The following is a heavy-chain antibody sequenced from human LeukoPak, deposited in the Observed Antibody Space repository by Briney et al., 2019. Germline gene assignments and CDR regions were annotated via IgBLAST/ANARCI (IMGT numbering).Heavy chain of an antibody. CDR1: GGSISSSNW. V-gene: IGHV4-4*02. CDR2: IYHSGST. Sequence: SGTLSLTCAVSGGSISSSNWWSWVRRPPGKGLEWIGEIYHSGSTNYNPSLKSRVTISVDKSKNQFSLKLSSVTAADTAAYYCAGTYYYDSSGPDYWGQGTLVTVSS. J-gene: IGHJ4*02. D-gene: IGHD3-22*01. CDR3: AGTYYYDSSGPDY.